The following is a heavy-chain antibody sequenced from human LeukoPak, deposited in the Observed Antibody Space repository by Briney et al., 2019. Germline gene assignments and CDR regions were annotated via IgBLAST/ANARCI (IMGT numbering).Heavy chain of an antibody. D-gene: IGHD4-17*01. Sequence: SGTLSLTCAVYGGPFSGYYWSWIRQPPGKGLEWIGEINHSGSTSYNPSLKNRVNISVDTSKNQFSLNLSSVTAADTAVYYCASSTVTTFDSWGQGTLVTVSS. CDR3: ASSTVTTFDS. V-gene: IGHV4-34*01. CDR2: INHSGST. J-gene: IGHJ4*02. CDR1: GGPFSGYY.